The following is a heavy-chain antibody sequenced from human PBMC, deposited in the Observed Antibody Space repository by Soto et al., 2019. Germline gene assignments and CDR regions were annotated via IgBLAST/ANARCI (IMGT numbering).Heavy chain of an antibody. D-gene: IGHD6-19*01. CDR3: ASNPSGRNFDY. Sequence: SGTLSLPGTFAPSPINSRYYWGWFRQTPGKGLEWVASIYHSGSTHYNPSLKSRATISVDTSNNQFSLRLSSVTAADTAIYYCASNPSGRNFDYWGQGTQVTFSS. V-gene: IGHV4-38-2*02. J-gene: IGHJ4*02. CDR2: IYHSGST. CDR1: PSPINSRYY.